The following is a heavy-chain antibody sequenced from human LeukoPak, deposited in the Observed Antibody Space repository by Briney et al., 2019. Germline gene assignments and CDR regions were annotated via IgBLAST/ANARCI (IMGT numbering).Heavy chain of an antibody. CDR1: GGSFSGYY. Sequence: SETLSLTCAVYGGSFSGYYWSWIRQPPGKGLEWIGEINHSGSTNYNPSLKSRVTISLDTSKNQFSLKLSSVTAADTAVYYCARAPGYEIFDYWCQGTLVTVSS. V-gene: IGHV4-34*01. J-gene: IGHJ4*02. CDR2: INHSGST. D-gene: IGHD5-12*01. CDR3: ARAPGYEIFDY.